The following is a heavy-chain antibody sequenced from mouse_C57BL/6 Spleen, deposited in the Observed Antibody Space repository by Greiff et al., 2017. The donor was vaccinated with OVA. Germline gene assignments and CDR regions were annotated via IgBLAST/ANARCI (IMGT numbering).Heavy chain of an antibody. CDR3: ARNWDVYAMDY. CDR1: GYTFTDYY. J-gene: IGHJ4*01. D-gene: IGHD4-1*01. CDR2: INPNNGGT. V-gene: IGHV1-26*01. Sequence: EVHLQQSGPELVKPGASVKISCKASGYTFTDYYMNWVKQSHGKSLEWIGDINPNNGGTSYNQKFKGKATLTVDKSSSTAYMELRSLTSEDSAVYYCARNWDVYAMDYWGQGTSVTVSS.